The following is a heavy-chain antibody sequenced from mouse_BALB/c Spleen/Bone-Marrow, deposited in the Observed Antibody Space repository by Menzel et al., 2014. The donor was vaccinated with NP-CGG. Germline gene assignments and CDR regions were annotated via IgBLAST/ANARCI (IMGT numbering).Heavy chain of an antibody. CDR3: ARGGISVDY. J-gene: IGHJ2*01. CDR2: IYPGDGDT. CDR1: GYVFSTYR. V-gene: IGHV1-80*01. Sequence: VQLQQSGAELVRPGSSVKISCKSSGYVFSTYRINWVKQRPGQGLEWIGQIYPGDGDTDFNGKSKDKATLTADESSNTAYMQLSSLTSEDSAVYFCARGGISVDYWGQGTTLTVSS.